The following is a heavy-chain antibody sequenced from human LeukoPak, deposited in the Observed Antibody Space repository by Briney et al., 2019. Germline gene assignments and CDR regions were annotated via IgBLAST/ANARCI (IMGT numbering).Heavy chain of an antibody. V-gene: IGHV3-30*18. CDR2: MSYDGTNK. CDR3: AKGGGGGEDFNY. CDR1: GFIFSSYG. Sequence: GGSLRLSCAASGFIFSSYGMHWVRQAPGKGLEWVATMSYDGTNKYYADSVKGRFTISRDNSKNTLYLQMNSLRAEDTAVYYCAKGGGGGEDFNYWGQGTLVIVSS. J-gene: IGHJ4*02. D-gene: IGHD3-16*01.